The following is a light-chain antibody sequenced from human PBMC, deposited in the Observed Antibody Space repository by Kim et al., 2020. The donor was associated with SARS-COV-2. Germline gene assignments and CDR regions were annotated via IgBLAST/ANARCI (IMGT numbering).Light chain of an antibody. CDR3: HQYYATPWT. CDR1: QSVLYNSDNQNY. V-gene: IGKV4-1*01. J-gene: IGKJ1*01. Sequence: ATISCKSSQSVLYNSDNQNYLAWYQQKPGQPPKLLIYWTSTRESGVPDRFSGSGSGTDFSLTISSLQAEDVAVYYCHQYYATPWTFGQGTKVDIK. CDR2: WTS.